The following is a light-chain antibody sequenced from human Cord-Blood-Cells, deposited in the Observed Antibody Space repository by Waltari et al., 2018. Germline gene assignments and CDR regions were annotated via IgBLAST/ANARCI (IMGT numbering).Light chain of an antibody. J-gene: IGLJ2*01. Sequence: QSVLTQPPSVSGAPGQRVTISCTGSSSNIGAGYDVHWYQQLPGTAPKLHIYGNSNRPSGVPDRFSGSKSGTSASLAITWLQAEDEADYYCQSYDSSLSGSVFGGGTKLTVL. CDR3: QSYDSSLSGSV. V-gene: IGLV1-40*01. CDR1: SSNIGAGYD. CDR2: GNS.